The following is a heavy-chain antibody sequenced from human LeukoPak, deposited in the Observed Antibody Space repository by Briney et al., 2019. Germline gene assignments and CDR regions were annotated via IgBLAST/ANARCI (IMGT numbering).Heavy chain of an antibody. V-gene: IGHV1-18*01. J-gene: IGHJ5*02. Sequence: ASVKVSCKASGYTFISYGISWVRQAPGQGLQWMGWISPYNGNTNYVQKFQGRVTMTTDTSTSTAYMELRSLRSDDTAVYYCGRHTSIGVPLDILERWFDTWGQGTLVTVSS. D-gene: IGHD2-2*01. CDR1: GYTFISYG. CDR3: GRHTSIGVPLDILERWFDT. CDR2: ISPYNGNT.